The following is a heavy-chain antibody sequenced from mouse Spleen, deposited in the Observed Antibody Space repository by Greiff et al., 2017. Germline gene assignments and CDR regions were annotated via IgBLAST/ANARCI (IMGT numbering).Heavy chain of an antibody. CDR2: ISYDGSN. CDR3: AREGYDPYYYAMDY. Sequence: EVKLQESGPGLVKPSQSLSLTCSVTGYSITSGYYWNWIRQFPGNKLEWMGYISYDGSNNYNPSLKNRISITRDTSKNQFFLKLNSVTTEDTATYYCAREGYDPYYYAMDYWGQGTSVTVSS. CDR1: GYSITSGYY. J-gene: IGHJ4*01. V-gene: IGHV3-6*02. D-gene: IGHD2-2*01.